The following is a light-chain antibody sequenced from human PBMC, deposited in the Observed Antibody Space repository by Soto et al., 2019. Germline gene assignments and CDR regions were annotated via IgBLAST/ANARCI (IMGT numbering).Light chain of an antibody. V-gene: IGKV3-11*01. CDR1: QSVGSS. J-gene: IGKJ3*01. CDR3: PQRRNWPPEVT. Sequence: EIVLTQSPDTLSLSPGERATLACRASQSVGSSLAWYQRKPGQAPRLLIYVASNRATGIPARFSGSASGTDVTLSNSSLEPEDFAVYYRPQRRNWPPEVTSGPGNKVDIK. CDR2: VAS.